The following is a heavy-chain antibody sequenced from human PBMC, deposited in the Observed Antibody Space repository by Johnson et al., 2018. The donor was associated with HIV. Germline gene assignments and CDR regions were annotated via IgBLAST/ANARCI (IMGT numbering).Heavy chain of an antibody. Sequence: QMLLVESGGGVVQPGRSLRLSCAASGFTFSSYAMHWVRQAPGKGLEWVAVISYDGSNKYYADSVKGRFTIYRDNSKNTLYLQMNSLRAEDTAMYYCARDGTETGPDDAFDIWGQGTMVTVSS. D-gene: IGHD1-1*01. J-gene: IGHJ3*02. CDR3: ARDGTETGPDDAFDI. CDR2: ISYDGSNK. CDR1: GFTFSSYA. V-gene: IGHV3-30*04.